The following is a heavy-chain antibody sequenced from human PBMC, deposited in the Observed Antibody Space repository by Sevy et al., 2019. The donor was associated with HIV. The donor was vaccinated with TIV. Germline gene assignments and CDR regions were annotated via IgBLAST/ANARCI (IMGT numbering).Heavy chain of an antibody. CDR1: GGPISSSSYY. CDR2: IYYSGTT. D-gene: IGHD3-3*01. Sequence: SETLSLTCTVSGGPISSSSYYWGWIRQPPGKGLEWIGSIYYSGTTYYKPSLKSQITISVDTSKNQFSLKLSSVTAADTAVYYCARLAYDFWSGLPPYYFDYWGLGTLVTVSS. V-gene: IGHV4-39*01. J-gene: IGHJ4*02. CDR3: ARLAYDFWSGLPPYYFDY.